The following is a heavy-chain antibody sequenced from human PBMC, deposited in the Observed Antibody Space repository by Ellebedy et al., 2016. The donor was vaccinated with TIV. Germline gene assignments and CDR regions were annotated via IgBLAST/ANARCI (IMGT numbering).Heavy chain of an antibody. Sequence: ASVKVSCKASGGTFRTYSVTWVRQAPGQGLEWVGGILPISPTPNYAQKFQGKVTITADESANIVYMELSSLSSEDTAVYYCARGKDSGNYVGWFDPWGQGTLVTVSS. V-gene: IGHV1-69*13. CDR1: GGTFRTYS. D-gene: IGHD4-11*01. J-gene: IGHJ5*02. CDR3: ARGKDSGNYVGWFDP. CDR2: ILPISPTP.